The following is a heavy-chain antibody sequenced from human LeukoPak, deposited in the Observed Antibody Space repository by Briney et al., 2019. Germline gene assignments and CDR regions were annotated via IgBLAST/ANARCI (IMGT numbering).Heavy chain of an antibody. CDR1: GGTFSSYA. V-gene: IGHV1-69*04. CDR2: IIPILGIA. CDR3: ARTPLMTFDY. Sequence: GASVKVSCKASGGTFSSYAISWVRQAPGQGLEWMGRIIPILGIANYAQKFQGRVTITADKFTSTAYMELSRLRSEDTAVYYCARTPLMTFDYWGQGTLVTVSS. J-gene: IGHJ4*02.